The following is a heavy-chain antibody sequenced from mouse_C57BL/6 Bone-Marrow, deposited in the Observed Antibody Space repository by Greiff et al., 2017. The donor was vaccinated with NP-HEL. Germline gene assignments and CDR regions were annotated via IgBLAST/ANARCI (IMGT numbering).Heavy chain of an antibody. CDR3: ARNYGSSYPPWFAY. CDR2: IYPGDGDT. Sequence: LQESGASVKISCKASGYAFSSYWMNWVKQRPGKGLEWSGQIYPGDGDTNYNGKFKGKATLTADKSSSTAYMQLSSLTSEDSAVYFCARNYGSSYPPWFAYWGQGTLVTVSA. V-gene: IGHV1-80*01. D-gene: IGHD1-1*01. J-gene: IGHJ3*01. CDR1: GYAFSSYW.